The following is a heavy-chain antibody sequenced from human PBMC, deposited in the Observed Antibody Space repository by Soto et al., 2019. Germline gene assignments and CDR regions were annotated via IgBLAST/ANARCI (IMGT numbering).Heavy chain of an antibody. CDR2: IIPIFGTA. V-gene: IGHV1-69*13. D-gene: IGHD3-22*01. CDR1: GGTFSSYA. CDR3: ARRTLPDYYDSSGYYYAPWVY. J-gene: IGHJ4*02. Sequence: SVKVSCKASGGTFSSYAISWVRQAPGQGLEWMGGIIPIFGTANYAQKFQGRVTITADESTSTAYMELSSLRSEDTAVYYCARRTLPDYYDSSGYYYAPWVYWGQGALVTVSS.